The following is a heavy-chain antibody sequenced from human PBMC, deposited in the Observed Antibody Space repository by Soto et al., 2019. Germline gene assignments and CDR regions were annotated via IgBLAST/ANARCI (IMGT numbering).Heavy chain of an antibody. CDR2: IIPIFGTA. CDR3: AREKAAYSGGWHYDC. V-gene: IGHV1-69*13. CDR1: GGTFSSYA. J-gene: IGHJ4*02. D-gene: IGHD6-19*01. Sequence: GASVKVSCKASGGTFSSYAISWVRQAPGQGLEWMGGIIPIFGTANYAQKFQGRVTITADESTSTAYMELSSRRSEDTAVYYCAREKAAYSGGWHYDCWGQGTLVTVFS.